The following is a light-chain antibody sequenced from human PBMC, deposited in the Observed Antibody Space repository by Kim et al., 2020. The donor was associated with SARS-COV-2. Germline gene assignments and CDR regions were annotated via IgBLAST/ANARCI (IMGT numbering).Light chain of an antibody. Sequence: SYELTQPPSVSVSPGQTASITCSGDKLGDKYACWYQQKPGQSPVLVIYQDSKRPSGTPERFSGSNSGNTATLTISGTQAMDEADYYCQAWDSSNVVFGGG. CDR1: KLGDKY. CDR3: QAWDSSNVV. J-gene: IGLJ2*01. CDR2: QDS. V-gene: IGLV3-1*01.